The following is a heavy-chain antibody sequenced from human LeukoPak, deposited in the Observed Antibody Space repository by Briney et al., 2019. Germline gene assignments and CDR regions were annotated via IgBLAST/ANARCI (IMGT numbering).Heavy chain of an antibody. Sequence: GGSLKLSCAASGFIFSTYEMHWVRQATGKGLEWVSTIRPAGDTNYPGSVKGRFTVSRENAKNSLYLQMNSLRAGDTAVYYCAGGRSGWNLDLWGQGALSPSPQ. J-gene: IGHJ5*02. CDR1: GFIFSTYE. V-gene: IGHV3-13*04. D-gene: IGHD6-19*01. CDR3: AGGRSGWNLDL. CDR2: IRPAGDT.